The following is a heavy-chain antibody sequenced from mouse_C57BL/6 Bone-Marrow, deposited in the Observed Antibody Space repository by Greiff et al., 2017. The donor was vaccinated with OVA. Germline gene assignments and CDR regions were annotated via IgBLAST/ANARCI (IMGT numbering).Heavy chain of an antibody. J-gene: IGHJ2*01. CDR1: GYTFTSYG. CDR3: ARSGGNYVPYFDY. D-gene: IGHD2-1*01. CDR2: IYPRSGNT. V-gene: IGHV1-81*01. Sequence: QVQLQQSGAELARPGASVKLSCKASGYTFTSYGISWVKQRTGQGLEWIGEIYPRSGNTYYNEKFKGKATLTADKSSSTASMELRRLTSEDSAVYFCARSGGNYVPYFDYWGQGTTLTVSS.